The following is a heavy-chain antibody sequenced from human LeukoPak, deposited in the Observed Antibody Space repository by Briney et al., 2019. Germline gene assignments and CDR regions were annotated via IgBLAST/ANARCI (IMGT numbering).Heavy chain of an antibody. V-gene: IGHV3-74*01. CDR1: GFTFSSYW. D-gene: IGHD4-23*01. J-gene: IGHJ4*02. CDR3: VRDQDYGGHYVAY. Sequence: GGSLRLSCAASGFTFSSYWMHWVRQAPGKGLVWVSHINTDGSITSYADSVKGRFTISRDNAKNTLYLQMNSLRAEDTAVYYCVRDQDYGGHYVAYWGQGTLVTVSS. CDR2: INTDGSIT.